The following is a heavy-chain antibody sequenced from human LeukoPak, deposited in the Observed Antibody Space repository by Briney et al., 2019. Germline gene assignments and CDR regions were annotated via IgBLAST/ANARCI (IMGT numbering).Heavy chain of an antibody. CDR3: AKRDYSDSNTYAPLFDY. CDR1: GFTFSSYA. Sequence: PGGSLRLSCAASGFTFSSYAMAWVRQAPGKGLECVSGITGSGGRTYYADSVKGRFTISRDNSKNTLNLQMSSLRAEDTAVYYCAKRDYSDSNTYAPLFDYWGQGTLVTVSS. D-gene: IGHD3-22*01. J-gene: IGHJ4*02. V-gene: IGHV3-23*01. CDR2: ITGSGGRT.